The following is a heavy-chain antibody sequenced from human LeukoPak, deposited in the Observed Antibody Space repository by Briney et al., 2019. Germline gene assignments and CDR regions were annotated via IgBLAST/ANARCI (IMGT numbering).Heavy chain of an antibody. Sequence: GGSLRLSCAASGFTFDDYAMHWVRQAPGKGLEWVSGISWNSGSIGYADSVKGRFTISRDDAKNSLYLQMNSLRAEDTALYYCAKDGTTYYYDSSGYYGPFDYWGQGTLVAVSS. CDR1: GFTFDDYA. CDR3: AKDGTTYYYDSSGYYGPFDY. J-gene: IGHJ4*02. CDR2: ISWNSGSI. V-gene: IGHV3-9*01. D-gene: IGHD3-22*01.